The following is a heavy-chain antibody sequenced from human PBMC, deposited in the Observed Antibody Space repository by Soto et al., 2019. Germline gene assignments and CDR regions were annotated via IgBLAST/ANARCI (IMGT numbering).Heavy chain of an antibody. D-gene: IGHD2-21*02. J-gene: IGHJ4*02. CDR2: ISGDGINK. CDR3: ARRLTPSVTAMRY. CDR1: GFTFSDYA. V-gene: IGHV3-30-3*01. Sequence: QVQLVESGGGVGQPGRSLRLSCSASGFTFSDYAINWVRQAPGKGLEWVASISGDGINKYIADSVKGRFIISRDNSKNTVLLQMRSLGPEDTAVYYCARRLTPSVTAMRYWGQGTLVTVSS.